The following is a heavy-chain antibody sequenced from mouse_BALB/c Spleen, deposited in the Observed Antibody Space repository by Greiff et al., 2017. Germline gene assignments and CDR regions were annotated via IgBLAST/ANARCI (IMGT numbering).Heavy chain of an antibody. V-gene: IGHV4-1*02. D-gene: IGHD1-1*01. CDR1: GFDFSRYW. CDR2: INPDSSTI. Sequence: EVKLLESGGGLVQPGGSLKLSCAASGFDFSRYWMSWVRQAPGKGLEWIGEINPDSSTINYTPSLKDKFIISRDNAKNTLYLQMSKVRSEDTALYYCARADYGSSWYFDYWGQGTTLTVSS. CDR3: ARADYGSSWYFDY. J-gene: IGHJ2*01.